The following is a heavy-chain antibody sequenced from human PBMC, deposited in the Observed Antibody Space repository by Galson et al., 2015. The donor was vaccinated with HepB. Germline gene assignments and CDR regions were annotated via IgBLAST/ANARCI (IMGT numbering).Heavy chain of an antibody. CDR2: IGTAGDP. D-gene: IGHD3-10*01. CDR1: GFTFSSYD. J-gene: IGHJ5*02. CDR3: AKDRESYYGLGNWFDP. V-gene: IGHV3-13*05. Sequence: SLRLSCAASGFTFSSYDMHWVRQATGKGLEWVSAIGTAGDPYYPGSVKGRFTISRENAKNSLYLQMNSLRAGDTAIYYCAKDRESYYGLGNWFDPWGQGTLVTVSS.